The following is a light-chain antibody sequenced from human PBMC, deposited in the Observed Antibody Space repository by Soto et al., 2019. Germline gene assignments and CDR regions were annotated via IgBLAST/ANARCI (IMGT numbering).Light chain of an antibody. V-gene: IGLV2-14*01. J-gene: IGLJ2*01. Sequence: QSALTQPASVSGSPGQSITISCTGTNSDVGGYNYVSWYQQHPGKAPKLMIYDVTNRPSGVSNRFSGSKSGNTASLTISGLQSEDEADYYCSSYTTSSTFVVFGGGTKVTVV. CDR3: SSYTTSSTFVV. CDR1: NSDVGGYNY. CDR2: DVT.